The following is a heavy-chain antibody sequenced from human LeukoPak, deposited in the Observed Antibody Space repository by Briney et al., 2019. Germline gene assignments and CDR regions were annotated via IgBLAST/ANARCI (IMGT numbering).Heavy chain of an antibody. CDR2: IWYDGSNK. J-gene: IGHJ4*02. CDR3: AKYDLSSSWTRTGFEY. V-gene: IGHV3-33*06. D-gene: IGHD2-2*01. CDR1: GFTFSSYG. Sequence: PGGSLRLSCAASGFTFSSYGMHWVRQAPGKGLEWVAVIWYDGSNKYYADSVKGRFTISRDNSKNTLYLQMNNLRVEDTAVYYCAKYDLSSSWTRTGFEYWGQGTLVTVSS.